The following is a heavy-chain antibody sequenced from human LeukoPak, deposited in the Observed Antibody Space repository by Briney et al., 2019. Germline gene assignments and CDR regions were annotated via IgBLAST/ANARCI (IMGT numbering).Heavy chain of an antibody. CDR1: GFTFSSYA. D-gene: IGHD6-19*01. J-gene: IGHJ5*02. Sequence: GGSLRLSCAASGFTFSSYAMSWGRQAPGKGLEWVSAISGSGGNTYYADSVKGRFTISRDNSKNTLYLQMNSLRAEDTAVYYCAKVLWASSGWYRMPNWSDPWGQGTLVTVSS. V-gene: IGHV3-23*01. CDR2: ISGSGGNT. CDR3: AKVLWASSGWYRMPNWSDP.